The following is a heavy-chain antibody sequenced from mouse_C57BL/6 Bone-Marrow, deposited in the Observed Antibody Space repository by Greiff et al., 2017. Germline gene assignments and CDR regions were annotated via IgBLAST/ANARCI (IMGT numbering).Heavy chain of an antibody. D-gene: IGHD1-1*01. CDR3: ARPGYYGPPRFAY. V-gene: IGHV5-17*01. Sequence: EVMLVESGGGLVKPGGSLKLSCAASGFTFSDYGMHWVRQAPEQGLEWVAYISSGSSTIYYADTVKGRFTISRDKAKDTLFLQMTSLGSEDTAMYDCARPGYYGPPRFAYWGQGTLVTVSA. CDR2: ISSGSSTI. J-gene: IGHJ3*01. CDR1: GFTFSDYG.